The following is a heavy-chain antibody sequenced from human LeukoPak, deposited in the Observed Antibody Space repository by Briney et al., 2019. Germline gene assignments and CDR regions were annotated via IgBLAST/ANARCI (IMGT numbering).Heavy chain of an antibody. D-gene: IGHD3-16*01. CDR2: IKTDGSTT. Sequence: GGSLRLSCEASGFTFSNSWMTWVRQTPGKGLAWVSRIKTDGSTTYYADSVKGRFTVSRDNAKNTLYLQMSSLRAEDTAVYYCARDWAWGGFDHWGQGALVTVSS. CDR1: GFTFSNSW. CDR3: ARDWAWGGFDH. J-gene: IGHJ4*02. V-gene: IGHV3-74*01.